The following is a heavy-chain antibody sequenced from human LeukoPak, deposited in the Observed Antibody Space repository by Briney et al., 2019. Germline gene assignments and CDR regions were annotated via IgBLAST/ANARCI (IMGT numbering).Heavy chain of an antibody. J-gene: IGHJ3*01. CDR3: ARDKVGVGATTV. V-gene: IGHV4-31*03. CDR2: IYYSGST. CDR1: GGSISSGGYY. D-gene: IGHD1-26*01. Sequence: SQTLSLTCTVSGGSISSGGYYWSWLRQHPGKGLEWIGYIYYSGSTYYNPSLKSRVTISVDTSKNQFSLKLSSVTAADTAVYYCARDKVGVGATTVWGQGTMVTVSS.